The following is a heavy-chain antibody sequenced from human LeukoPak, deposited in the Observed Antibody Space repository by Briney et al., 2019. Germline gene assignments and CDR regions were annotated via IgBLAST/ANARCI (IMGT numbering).Heavy chain of an antibody. CDR2: IYYSGST. V-gene: IGHV4-59*01. D-gene: IGHD4-17*01. CDR1: GGSISSYY. J-gene: IGHJ4*02. Sequence: SETLSLTCTVSGGSISSYYWSWIRQPPGKGLEWIGYIYYSGSTNYNPSLKSRVTISVDTSKNQFSLRLTSVTAADTAIYYCAAMTTVTMYSYFFDSWGQGTLLTVSS. CDR3: AAMTTVTMYSYFFDS.